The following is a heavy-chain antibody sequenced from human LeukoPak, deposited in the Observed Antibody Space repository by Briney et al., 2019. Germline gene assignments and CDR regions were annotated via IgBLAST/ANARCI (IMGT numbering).Heavy chain of an antibody. Sequence: GGSLRLSCAASGFTFSSYAMSWVRQAPGKGLEWVSAISGSGGSTYYADSVKGRFTISRDNSKNTLYPQMNSLRAEDTAVYYCAKPLPPTYYYVSSGYYGFDAFDIWGQGTMVTVSS. V-gene: IGHV3-23*01. D-gene: IGHD3-22*01. CDR2: ISGSGGST. CDR1: GFTFSSYA. J-gene: IGHJ3*02. CDR3: AKPLPPTYYYVSSGYYGFDAFDI.